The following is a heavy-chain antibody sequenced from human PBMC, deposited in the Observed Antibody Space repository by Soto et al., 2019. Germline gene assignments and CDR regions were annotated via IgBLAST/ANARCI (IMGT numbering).Heavy chain of an antibody. CDR1: VFTCSSYA. CDR2: ISGSGVST. D-gene: IGHD5-18*01. V-gene: IGHV3-23*01. J-gene: IGHJ4*02. Sequence: GGSLRLSCAASVFTCSSYAMSWVRQAPGKGLEWVSAISGSGVSTYYADSVKGRFTISRDNSKNTLYLQMNSLRAEDTAVYYCAKNADTAMAEIDYWGQGTLVTVSS. CDR3: AKNADTAMAEIDY.